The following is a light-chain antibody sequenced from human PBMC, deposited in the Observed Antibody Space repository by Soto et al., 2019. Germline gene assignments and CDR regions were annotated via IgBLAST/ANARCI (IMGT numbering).Light chain of an antibody. J-gene: IGLJ2*01. CDR2: EVS. CDR1: SSDVGGYNY. Sequence: QPVLTQPASVSGSPGQSITISCTGTSSDVGGYNYVSWYQQHPGKAPKLMIYEVSNRPSGVSNRFSGCKSGNTASLTISGLQAEDEADYYCSSYTSSSTVVFGGGTKLTVL. V-gene: IGLV2-14*01. CDR3: SSYTSSSTVV.